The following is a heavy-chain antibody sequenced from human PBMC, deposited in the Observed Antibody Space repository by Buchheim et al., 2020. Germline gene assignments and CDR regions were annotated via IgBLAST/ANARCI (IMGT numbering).Heavy chain of an antibody. CDR2: ISSSGSTI. Sequence: EVQLVESGGGLVQPGGSLRLSCAASGFTFSSYEMNWVRQAPGKGLEWVSYISSSGSTIYYADSVKGRFTISRDNAKNSLSLQMNSLRAEDTAVYYCARDRRHDYGDYLYYYYGMDVWGQGTT. J-gene: IGHJ6*02. D-gene: IGHD4-17*01. V-gene: IGHV3-48*03. CDR1: GFTFSSYE. CDR3: ARDRRHDYGDYLYYYYGMDV.